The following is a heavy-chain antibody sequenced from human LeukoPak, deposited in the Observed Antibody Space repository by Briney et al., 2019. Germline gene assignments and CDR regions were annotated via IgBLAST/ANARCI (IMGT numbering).Heavy chain of an antibody. D-gene: IGHD3-10*01. Sequence: SETLSLTCTVSGGSISSGRYYWSWIRQPAGKGLEWIGRIYTSGSTNYNPSLKSRVTISVDTSKNQFSLKLSSVTAADTAVYYCAREFNVLLWFGESTPALIWGQGTLVTVSS. CDR1: GGSISSGRYY. J-gene: IGHJ4*02. CDR3: AREFNVLLWFGESTPALI. CDR2: IYTSGST. V-gene: IGHV4-61*02.